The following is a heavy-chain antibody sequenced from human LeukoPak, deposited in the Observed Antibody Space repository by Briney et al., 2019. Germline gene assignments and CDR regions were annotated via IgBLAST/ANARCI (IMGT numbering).Heavy chain of an antibody. Sequence: GGSLRLSCAASGFTFSSYAMSWVRQAPGKGLEWVANIKQDGSEKYYVDSVKGRFTISRDNAKNSLYPQMNSLRAEDTAVYYCARVGRGQWLAHDAFDIWGQGTMVTVSS. CDR1: GFTFSSYA. CDR2: IKQDGSEK. CDR3: ARVGRGQWLAHDAFDI. V-gene: IGHV3-7*01. D-gene: IGHD6-19*01. J-gene: IGHJ3*02.